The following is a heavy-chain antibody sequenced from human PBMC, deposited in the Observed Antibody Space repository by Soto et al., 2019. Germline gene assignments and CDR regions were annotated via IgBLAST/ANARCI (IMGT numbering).Heavy chain of an antibody. CDR1: GFTFSSYG. Sequence: QVQLVESGGGVVQPGRSLRLSCAASGFTFSSYGMHWVRQAPGKGLEWVAVISYDGSNKYYADSVKGRFTISRDNSKNTLYLQMNSLRAEGTAVYYCAKVWVDYGDILDYWGQGTLVTVSS. CDR3: AKVWVDYGDILDY. CDR2: ISYDGSNK. V-gene: IGHV3-30*18. D-gene: IGHD4-17*01. J-gene: IGHJ4*02.